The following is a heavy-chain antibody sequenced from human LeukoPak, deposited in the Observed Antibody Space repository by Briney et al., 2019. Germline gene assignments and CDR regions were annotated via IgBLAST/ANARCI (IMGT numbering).Heavy chain of an antibody. V-gene: IGHV3-43*02. CDR1: GFTFDEYA. D-gene: IGHD5-24*01. J-gene: IGHJ4*02. Sequence: GGSLRLSCAASGFTFDEYAMHWVRQAPGKGLEWVSLISGGGSTIYYADSVKGRFTISRDNAKNSLYLQMNSLRAEDTADYYCARELQLLSYFDYWGQGTLVTVSS. CDR3: ARELQLLSYFDY. CDR2: ISGGGSTI.